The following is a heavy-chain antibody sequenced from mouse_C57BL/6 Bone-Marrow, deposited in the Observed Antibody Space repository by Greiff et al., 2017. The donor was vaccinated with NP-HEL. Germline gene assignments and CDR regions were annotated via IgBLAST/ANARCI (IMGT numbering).Heavy chain of an antibody. CDR3: ARYSYYGSSYDWYFDV. CDR2: INPNYGTT. CDR1: GYSFTDYN. D-gene: IGHD1-1*01. Sequence: EVKLMESGPELVKPGASVKISCKASGYSFTDYNMNWVKQSNGKSLEWIGVINPNYGTTSYNQKFKGKATLTVDQSSSTAYMQLNSLTSEDSAVYYCARYSYYGSSYDWYFDVWGTGTTVTVSS. V-gene: IGHV1-39*01. J-gene: IGHJ1*03.